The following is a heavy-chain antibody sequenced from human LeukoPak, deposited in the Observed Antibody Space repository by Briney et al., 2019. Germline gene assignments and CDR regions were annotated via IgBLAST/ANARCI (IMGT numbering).Heavy chain of an antibody. Sequence: GGSLRLSCAASGFHFSAFWMNWVRQAPGKGLEWVASIRHDGSDKYYVDSLKGRFTISRDNARNSLSLQMNSLRAEDTAVYYCARGLIPYRIVDDPFDYWGQGTLVTVSS. V-gene: IGHV3-7*01. J-gene: IGHJ4*02. CDR1: GFHFSAFW. D-gene: IGHD3-16*01. CDR2: IRHDGSDK. CDR3: ARGLIPYRIVDDPFDY.